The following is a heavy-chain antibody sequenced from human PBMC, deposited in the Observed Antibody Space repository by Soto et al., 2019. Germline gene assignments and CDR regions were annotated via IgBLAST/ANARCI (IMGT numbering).Heavy chain of an antibody. CDR1: GFTFSSYA. J-gene: IGHJ5*01. D-gene: IGHD2-21*02. V-gene: IGHV3-23*01. Sequence: EVQLLESGGGLVQPGGSLRLSCAASGFTFSSYAMSWVRQAPGKGLEWVSAISGSGGSTYYADSVKGRFTISRDNSKNPLDLQMNPPRAKDAAVYFWAKPPVPRRRKRVTFDFWGQGTLVTV. CDR3: AKPPVPRRRKRVTFDF. CDR2: ISGSGGST.